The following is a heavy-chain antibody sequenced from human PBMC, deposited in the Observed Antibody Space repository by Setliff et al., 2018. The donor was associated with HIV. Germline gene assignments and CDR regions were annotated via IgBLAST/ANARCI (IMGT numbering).Heavy chain of an antibody. CDR1: GYPFSSHT. D-gene: IGHD3-16*02. CDR3: ARDRIPKRGYTYREPDFDS. V-gene: IGHV1-3*04. CDR2: INTGNGNT. J-gene: IGHJ4*02. Sequence: ASVQVSCTASGYPFSSHTIHWVRQDPGQGLEWMGWINTGNGNTKYSQKFQDRVTITRDTSANTGYMEVNSLRLEDTAVYYCARDRIPKRGYTYREPDFDSWGQGTRVTSPQ.